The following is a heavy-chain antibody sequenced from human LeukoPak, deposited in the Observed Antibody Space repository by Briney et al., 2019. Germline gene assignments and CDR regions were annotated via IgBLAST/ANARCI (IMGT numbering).Heavy chain of an antibody. CDR2: ISYDGSNK. Sequence: GGSLRLSCAASGFTFSSYGMHWVRQAPGKGLEWVAVISYDGSNKYYADSVKGRLTISRDNSKNTLYLQMNSLRAEDTAVYYCAKDGGYGDYAVGYWGQGTLVTVSS. D-gene: IGHD4-17*01. CDR1: GFTFSSYG. J-gene: IGHJ4*02. V-gene: IGHV3-30*18. CDR3: AKDGGYGDYAVGY.